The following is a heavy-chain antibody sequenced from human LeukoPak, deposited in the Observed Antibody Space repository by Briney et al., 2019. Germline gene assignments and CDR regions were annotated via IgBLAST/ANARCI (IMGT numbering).Heavy chain of an antibody. D-gene: IGHD6-13*01. CDR1: GGSISSYY. Sequence: PSETLSLTCTVSGGSISSYYWSWIRQPPGKGLEWIGYIYYSGTTNYNPSLKRRVTISVHTSKNPFSLKLSSVTAADTAVYYCARGVYIAAAQYGYWGQGTLVTVSS. CDR3: ARGVYIAAAQYGY. V-gene: IGHV4-59*01. CDR2: IYYSGTT. J-gene: IGHJ4*02.